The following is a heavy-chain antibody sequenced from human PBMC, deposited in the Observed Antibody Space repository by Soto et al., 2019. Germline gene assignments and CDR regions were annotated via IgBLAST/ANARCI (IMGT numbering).Heavy chain of an antibody. Sequence: PSETLSLTCTVSGGSISSYYWSWIRQPPGKGLEWIGYIYYSGSTNYHPSLLSRVTISADTSMNEFSLRLSSVTAADTAVYYCARLNGYCVSTGCHGYYGMDVWGQGTTVTVSS. CDR1: GGSISSYY. CDR2: IYYSGST. J-gene: IGHJ6*02. CDR3: ARLNGYCVSTGCHGYYGMDV. D-gene: IGHD2-2*03. V-gene: IGHV4-59*08.